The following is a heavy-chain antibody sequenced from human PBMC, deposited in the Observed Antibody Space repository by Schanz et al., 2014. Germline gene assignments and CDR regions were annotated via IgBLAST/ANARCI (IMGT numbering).Heavy chain of an antibody. Sequence: VQLAESGGGVVQPGRSLRLSCAASGFTFSSYAMSWVRQAPGKGLEWISRMIGSGSSVFYADSVKGRFTISRDNLKNTVYLQMNSLRAGDTAVYYCAKDGRLPYYGTGSDFDYWGQGTLVAVSS. CDR3: AKDGRLPYYGTGSDFDY. J-gene: IGHJ4*02. D-gene: IGHD3-22*01. V-gene: IGHV3-23*04. CDR1: GFTFSSYA. CDR2: MIGSGSSV.